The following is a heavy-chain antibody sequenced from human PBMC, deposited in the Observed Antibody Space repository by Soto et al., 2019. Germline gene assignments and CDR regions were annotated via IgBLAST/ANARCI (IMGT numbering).Heavy chain of an antibody. D-gene: IGHD3-9*01. Sequence: GGSLRLSCAASGFTFSSYAMSWVRQAPGKGLEWVSAISGSGGSTYYADSVKGRFTISRDNSKNTLYLQMNSLRAEDTAVYYCAKDYPDYDILTGYYPTYYFDYWGQGTLVTVSS. CDR2: ISGSGGST. CDR3: AKDYPDYDILTGYYPTYYFDY. V-gene: IGHV3-23*01. CDR1: GFTFSSYA. J-gene: IGHJ4*02.